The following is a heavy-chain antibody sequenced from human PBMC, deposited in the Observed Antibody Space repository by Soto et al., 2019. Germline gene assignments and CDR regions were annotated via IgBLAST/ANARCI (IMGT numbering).Heavy chain of an antibody. CDR1: GFTFSDYY. CDR3: ARDAIRYSSSWYY. V-gene: IGHV3-11*06. Sequence: GGSLRLSCAASGFTFSDYYMSWIRQAPGKGLEWVSYISSSSSYTNYADSVKGRFTISRDNAKNSLYLQMNSLRAKDTAVYYCARDAIRYSSSWYYWGQGTLVTVSS. D-gene: IGHD6-13*01. CDR2: ISSSSSYT. J-gene: IGHJ4*02.